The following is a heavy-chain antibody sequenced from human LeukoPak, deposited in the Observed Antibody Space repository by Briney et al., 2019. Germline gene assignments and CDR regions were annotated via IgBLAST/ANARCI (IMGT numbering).Heavy chain of an antibody. V-gene: IGHV3-30-3*01. CDR3: ARDRFVVVIAMYFQH. J-gene: IGHJ1*01. Sequence: PGGSLRLSCVASGFTFSSYAMHWVRQAPGKGLGWVAVISYDGSNKYYADSVKGRFTISRDNSKNTLYLQMNSLRAEDTAVYYCARDRFVVVIAMYFQHWGQGTLVTVSS. CDR2: ISYDGSNK. D-gene: IGHD2-21*01. CDR1: GFTFSSYA.